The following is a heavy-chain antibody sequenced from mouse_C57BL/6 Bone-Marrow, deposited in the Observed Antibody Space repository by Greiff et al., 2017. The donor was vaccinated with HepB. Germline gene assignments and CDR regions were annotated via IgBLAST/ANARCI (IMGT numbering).Heavy chain of an antibody. V-gene: IGHV6-3*01. D-gene: IGHD3-2*02. CDR3: VLLYSSGYLPY. J-gene: IGHJ3*01. CDR1: GFTFSNYW. Sequence: EVKLMESGGGLVQPGGSMKLSCVASGFTFSNYWMNWVRQSPEKGLEWVAQIRLKSDNYATHYAESVKGRFTISRDDSKSSVYLQMNNLRAEDTGIYYCVLLYSSGYLPYWGQGTLVTVSA. CDR2: IRLKSDNYAT.